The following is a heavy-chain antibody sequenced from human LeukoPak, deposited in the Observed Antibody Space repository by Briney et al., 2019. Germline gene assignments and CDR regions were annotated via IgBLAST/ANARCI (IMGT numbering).Heavy chain of an antibody. V-gene: IGHV4-34*01. Sequence: SETLSLTCAVYGGSFSGYYWSWIRQPPGKGLEWIGEINHSGSTNYNPSLKSRVTISVDTSKNQFSLKLSSVTAADTAVYYCARGPTGTPGYFDYWGQGTLVTVSS. CDR3: ARGPTGTPGYFDY. J-gene: IGHJ4*02. CDR1: GGSFSGYY. D-gene: IGHD1-1*01. CDR2: INHSGST.